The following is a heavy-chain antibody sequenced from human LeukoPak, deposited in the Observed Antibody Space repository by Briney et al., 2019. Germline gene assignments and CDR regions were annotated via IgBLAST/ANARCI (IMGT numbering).Heavy chain of an antibody. D-gene: IGHD3-9*01. J-gene: IGHJ6*02. Sequence: GGSLRLSCAASGFTFSSHAMSWVRQAPGKGLEWVSAISGSGGSTYYADSVKGRFTISRDNSKNTLYLQMNSLRAEDTAVYYCAKGYYDILTGYYPYYYYGMDVWGQGTTVTVSS. V-gene: IGHV3-23*01. CDR1: GFTFSSHA. CDR2: ISGSGGST. CDR3: AKGYYDILTGYYPYYYYGMDV.